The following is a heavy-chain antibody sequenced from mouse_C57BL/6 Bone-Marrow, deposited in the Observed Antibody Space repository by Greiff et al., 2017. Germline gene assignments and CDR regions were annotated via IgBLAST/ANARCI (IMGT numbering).Heavy chain of an antibody. CDR3: ADLTGATWFAF. J-gene: IGHJ3*01. V-gene: IGHV1-81*01. D-gene: IGHD4-1*01. CDR2: IYPRSGNT. Sequence: VQLQQSGAELARPGASVKLSCKASGYTFTSYGISWVKQRTGQGLEWIGEIYPRSGNTYYNEKFKGKATLTADKSSSTAYMVLRSLTSADSAVYFCADLTGATWFAFWGQGTLVTVSA. CDR1: GYTFTSYG.